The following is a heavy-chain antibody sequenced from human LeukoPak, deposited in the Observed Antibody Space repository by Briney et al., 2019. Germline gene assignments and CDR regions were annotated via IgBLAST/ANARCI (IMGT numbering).Heavy chain of an antibody. CDR1: GFTFSSYA. V-gene: IGHV3-23*01. Sequence: GGSPRLSCAASGFTFSSYAMSWVRQAPGKGLEWVSAISGNGGTTHYADSVKGRFTVSRDDSKNTLYLQMNSLRVEDTALYYCAKESNGRRFDFDYWGQGTLATVSS. CDR3: AKESNGRRFDFDY. CDR2: ISGNGGTT. D-gene: IGHD1-26*01. J-gene: IGHJ4*02.